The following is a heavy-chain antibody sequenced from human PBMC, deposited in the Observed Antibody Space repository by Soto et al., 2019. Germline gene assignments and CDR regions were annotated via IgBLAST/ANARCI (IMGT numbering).Heavy chain of an antibody. V-gene: IGHV1-18*01. J-gene: IGHJ6*02. D-gene: IGHD2-2*01. CDR2: IIAYNGNT. Sequence: ASVKVSCKASGGTFSSYAISWVRQAPGQGLEWMGGIIAYNGNTNYAQKLQGRVTMTTDTSTSTAYMELRSLRSDDTAVYYCARDKHCSSTSCSSLIYYYYYGMDVWGQGTTVTVSS. CDR3: ARDKHCSSTSCSSLIYYYYYGMDV. CDR1: GGTFSSYA.